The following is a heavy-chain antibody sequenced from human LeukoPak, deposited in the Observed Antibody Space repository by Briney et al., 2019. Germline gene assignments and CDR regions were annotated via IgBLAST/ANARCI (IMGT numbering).Heavy chain of an antibody. J-gene: IGHJ5*02. D-gene: IGHD4-17*01. CDR2: ISPYNADT. Sequence: ASLRVSCKASGYTFSDYSIPWVRQAPGQGLEWMGWISPYNADTNYAQNFQGRVTMTTDRSTRTAYMELRNLRSDDTAVYYCARVTTVTRSPWSWGPKKIGQEVNWFDPWGQGTLITVS. CDR1: GYTFSDYS. V-gene: IGHV1-18*01. CDR3: ARVTTVTRSPWSWGPKKIGQEVNWFDP.